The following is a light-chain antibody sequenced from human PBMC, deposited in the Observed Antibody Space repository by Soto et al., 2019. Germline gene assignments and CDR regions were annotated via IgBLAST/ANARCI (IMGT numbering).Light chain of an antibody. CDR3: QQYNSPPLT. J-gene: IGKJ4*01. V-gene: IGKV1-5*01. Sequence: DIQMTQSPSTLSASIGDTVTITCRASQSISSWLAWYQQKPGKAPKLLISEGSSLESGVPSRFSGSGSGTEFTLTISSLQPDDLATYYCQQYNSPPLTFGGGTKVEIK. CDR2: EGS. CDR1: QSISSW.